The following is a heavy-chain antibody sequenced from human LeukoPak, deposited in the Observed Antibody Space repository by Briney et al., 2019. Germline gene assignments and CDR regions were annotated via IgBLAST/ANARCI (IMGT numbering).Heavy chain of an antibody. D-gene: IGHD5-24*01. J-gene: IGHJ4*02. CDR3: GKFRYGYMGLDS. Sequence: PSETLSLTCRVYGGSLSGYYWTWIRQPPGKGLEWIGEINHSGSINYNPSLKSRVIMSVDTSENQFSLNVRSVTAADTAVYYCGKFRYGYMGLDSWGQGTLVTVSS. CDR1: GGSLSGYY. CDR2: INHSGSI. V-gene: IGHV4-34*01.